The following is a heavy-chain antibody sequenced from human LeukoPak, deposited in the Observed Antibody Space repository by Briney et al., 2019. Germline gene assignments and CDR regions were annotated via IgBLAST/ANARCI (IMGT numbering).Heavy chain of an antibody. CDR1: GGSITSTNW. Sequence: PSETLSLTCGVSGGSITSTNWWSWVRQPPGQGQEWIGEISLTGRTNYNPSLIGRVIMSLDESRNQLSLTLTSVTAADTAMYYCTRESGPYCPFGYWGQGTLVVVPS. J-gene: IGHJ4*02. V-gene: IGHV4-4*02. CDR2: ISLTGRT. CDR3: TRESGPYCPFGY. D-gene: IGHD1-26*01.